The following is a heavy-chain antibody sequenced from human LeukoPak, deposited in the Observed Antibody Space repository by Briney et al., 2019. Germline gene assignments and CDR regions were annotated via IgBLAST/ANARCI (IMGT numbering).Heavy chain of an antibody. CDR1: GFTFSTYA. Sequence: GGSLRLSCAASGFTFSTYAMTWVRQAPGKGLEWVSLISGTGGSTYYADSVKGRFTISRDNSKNTLYLQMNSLRAEDTAVYYCAKDGQLWLTVTPKWGQGTLVTVSS. CDR3: AKDGQLWLTVTPK. CDR2: ISGTGGST. J-gene: IGHJ4*02. V-gene: IGHV3-23*01. D-gene: IGHD5-18*01.